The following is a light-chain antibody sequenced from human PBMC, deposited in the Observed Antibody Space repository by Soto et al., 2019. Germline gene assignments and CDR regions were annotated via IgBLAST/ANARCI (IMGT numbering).Light chain of an antibody. CDR1: QSVSSN. CDR3: QQYNYWST. V-gene: IGKV3-15*01. CDR2: GAS. Sequence: EIVITQSPATLSVSPGERATLSSRASQSVSSNLAWYQQKPGQAPRLLIYGASTRATGIPARFSGSGSGIEFTLTISSLQSEDFAVYYCQQYNYWSTFGHGTKLEIK. J-gene: IGKJ2*01.